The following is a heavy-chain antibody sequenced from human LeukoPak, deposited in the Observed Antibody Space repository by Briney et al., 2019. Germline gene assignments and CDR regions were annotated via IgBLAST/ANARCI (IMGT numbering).Heavy chain of an antibody. CDR3: AKSGGYGLIDY. V-gene: IGHV4-59*08. CDR1: GGSISRYY. D-gene: IGHD1-26*01. J-gene: IGHJ4*02. Sequence: SETLSLTCTVSGGSISRYYWSWLRQAPGNGLEWIGYIYYTGITDYNPSLKSRVTMSVDTSKNQFSLRLNSVTAADTAMYYCAKSGGYGLIDYWGQGTRVTVSS. CDR2: IYYTGIT.